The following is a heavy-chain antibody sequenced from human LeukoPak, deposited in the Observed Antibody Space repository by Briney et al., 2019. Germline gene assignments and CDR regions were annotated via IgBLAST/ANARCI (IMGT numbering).Heavy chain of an antibody. CDR3: AKVARGPGNSYGAYYGMDV. D-gene: IGHD5-18*01. V-gene: IGHV3-23*01. CDR1: GFTFSSHA. CDR2: IGPSGSST. J-gene: IGHJ6*02. Sequence: PGGSLRLSCAASGFTFSSHAMTWVRQAPGKGLEWVSSIGPSGSSTYYTDSVKGRFTISRDNSKNTLYLQMNSLRAEDTAVYYCAKVARGPGNSYGAYYGMDVWGQGTTVTVSS.